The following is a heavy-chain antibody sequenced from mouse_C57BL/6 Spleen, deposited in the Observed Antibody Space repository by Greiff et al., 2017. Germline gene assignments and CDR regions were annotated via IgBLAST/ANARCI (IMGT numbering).Heavy chain of an antibody. D-gene: IGHD1-1*01. J-gene: IGHJ3*01. V-gene: IGHV1-22*01. CDR3: ARDYYYGSSVSWFAY. Sequence: VQLQQSGPELVKPGASVKMSCKASGYTFTDYNMHWVKQSHGKSLEWIGYINPNNGGTSYNQKFKGKATLTVNKSSSTAYMELRSLTSEDSAVYYCARDYYYGSSVSWFAYWGQGTLVTVSA. CDR1: GYTFTDYN. CDR2: INPNNGGT.